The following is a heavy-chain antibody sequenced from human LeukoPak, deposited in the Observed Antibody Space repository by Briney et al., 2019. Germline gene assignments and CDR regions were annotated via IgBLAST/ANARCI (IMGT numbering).Heavy chain of an antibody. CDR2: IYYSGSS. Sequence: SETLSLTCTVSGVSISSSRYYWGWIRQPPGKRLEWIVTIYYSGSSYYTSNLKSRLTISVDTSKNQFSLKLSFVTAADTAVYYCAGIWRGYPNWFDPWGQGTLVTVS. V-gene: IGHV4-39*01. D-gene: IGHD3-3*01. J-gene: IGHJ5*02. CDR1: GVSISSSRYY. CDR3: AGIWRGYPNWFDP.